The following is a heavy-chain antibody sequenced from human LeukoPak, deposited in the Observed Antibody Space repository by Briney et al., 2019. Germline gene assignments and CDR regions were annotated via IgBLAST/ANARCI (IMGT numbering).Heavy chain of an antibody. CDR2: ISGSGGST. J-gene: IGHJ5*02. Sequence: GGSLRLSCAASGLTFSSYAMSWVRQAPGKGLEWVSAISGSGGSTYYADSVKGRFTISRDNSKNTLYLQMNSLRAEGTAVYYCAKDGYGSGSYYNVGGFDPWGQGTLVTVSS. V-gene: IGHV3-23*01. D-gene: IGHD3-10*01. CDR3: AKDGYGSGSYYNVGGFDP. CDR1: GLTFSSYA.